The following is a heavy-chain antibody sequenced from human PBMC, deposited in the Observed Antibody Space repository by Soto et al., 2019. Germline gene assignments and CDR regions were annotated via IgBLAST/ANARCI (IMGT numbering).Heavy chain of an antibody. V-gene: IGHV4-34*01. Sequence: SETLSLTCAVYGGSFSGYYWSWIRQPPGKGLGWIGEINHSGSTNYNPSLKSRVTISVDTSKNQFSLKLSSVTAADTAVYYCARSGSGSYFDYYGMDVWGQGTMVTVSS. CDR3: ARSGSGSYFDYYGMDV. CDR1: GGSFSGYY. CDR2: INHSGST. J-gene: IGHJ6*02. D-gene: IGHD3-10*01.